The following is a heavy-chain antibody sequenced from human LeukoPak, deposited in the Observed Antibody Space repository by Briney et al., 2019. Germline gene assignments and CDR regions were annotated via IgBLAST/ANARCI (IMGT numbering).Heavy chain of an antibody. Sequence: ASVKVSCKASGYTFTSYGISWVRQAPGQGLEWMGWISAYNGNTNYAQKLQGRVTMTTDTSTSTAYMELRSLRSDDTAVYYCARDVYYGSGSYYSVDYRGQGTLVTVSS. CDR2: ISAYNGNT. CDR3: ARDVYYGSGSYYSVDY. J-gene: IGHJ4*02. CDR1: GYTFTSYG. D-gene: IGHD3-10*01. V-gene: IGHV1-18*01.